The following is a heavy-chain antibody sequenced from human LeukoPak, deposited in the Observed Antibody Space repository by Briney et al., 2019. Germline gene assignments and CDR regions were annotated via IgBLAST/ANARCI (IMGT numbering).Heavy chain of an antibody. V-gene: IGHV3-20*04. CDR3: ARDPPSSVHFDY. J-gene: IGHJ4*02. D-gene: IGHD3-22*01. Sequence: PGGSLRLSCAASGFTFDDYGLSWVRHAPGKGLEWVSGINWNGGSTGYADSVKGRFTISRDNAKNSLYLQMNSLRAEDTAVYYCARDPPSSVHFDYWGQGTLVTVSS. CDR2: INWNGGST. CDR1: GFTFDDYG.